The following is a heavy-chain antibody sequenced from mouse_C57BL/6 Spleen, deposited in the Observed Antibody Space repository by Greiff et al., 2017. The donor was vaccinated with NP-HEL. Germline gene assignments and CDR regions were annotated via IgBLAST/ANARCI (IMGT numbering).Heavy chain of an antibody. V-gene: IGHV1-52*01. CDR1: GYTFTSYW. J-gene: IGHJ2*01. D-gene: IGHD2-4*01. Sequence: VQLQQPGAELVRPGSSVKLSCKASGYTFTSYWMHWVKQRPIQGLEWIGNIDPSDSETHYNQKFKDKATLTVDKSSSTAYMQLSSLTSEDSAVYYCARSGIYYDYDGGSFDYWGQGTTLTVSS. CDR2: IDPSDSET. CDR3: ARSGIYYDYDGGSFDY.